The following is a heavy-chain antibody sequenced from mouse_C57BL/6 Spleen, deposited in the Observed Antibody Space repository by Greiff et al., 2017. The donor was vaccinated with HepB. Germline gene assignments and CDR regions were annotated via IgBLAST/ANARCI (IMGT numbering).Heavy chain of an antibody. V-gene: IGHV1-72*01. CDR3: ASVYGYVAMDY. CDR1: GYTFTSYW. D-gene: IGHD2-2*01. CDR2: IDPNSGGT. Sequence: QVHVKQPGAELVKPGASVKLSCKASGYTFTSYWMHWVKQRPGRGLEWIGRIDPNSGGTKYNEKFKSKATLTVDKPSSTAYMQLSSLTSEDSAVYYCASVYGYVAMDYWGQGTSVTVSS. J-gene: IGHJ4*01.